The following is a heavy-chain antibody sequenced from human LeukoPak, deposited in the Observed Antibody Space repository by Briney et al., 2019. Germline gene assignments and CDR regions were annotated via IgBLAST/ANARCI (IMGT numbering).Heavy chain of an antibody. CDR3: AISSESVFYPLTSFDS. V-gene: IGHV1-69*13. D-gene: IGHD1-14*01. Sequence: AASVKVSCKASGGTFSSYAISWVRQAPGQGLEWMGGIIPIFGTANYAQKFQGRVTITADESTSTAYMELSSLRSEDTAVYYCAISSESVFYPLTSFDSWAQGPLVTVSS. CDR2: IIPIFGTA. J-gene: IGHJ4*02. CDR1: GGTFSSYA.